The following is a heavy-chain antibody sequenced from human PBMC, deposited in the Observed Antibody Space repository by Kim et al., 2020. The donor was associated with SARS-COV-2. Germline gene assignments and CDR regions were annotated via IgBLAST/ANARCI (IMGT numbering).Heavy chain of an antibody. J-gene: IGHJ4*02. CDR3: AKGWGFDN. V-gene: IGHV3-7*01. CDR2: IKEDASDE. CDR1: GFTFSTHY. Sequence: GGSLRLSCEASGFTFSTHYMSWVRQAPGKGLEWVANIKEDASDESYADTVKGRFTISRDNARNSLYLQMNNLRVEDTAVYYCAKGWGFDNWGPGTLVTVS. D-gene: IGHD3-16*01.